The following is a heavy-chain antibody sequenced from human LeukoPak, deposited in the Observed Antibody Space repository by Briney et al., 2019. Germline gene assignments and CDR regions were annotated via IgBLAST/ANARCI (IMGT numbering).Heavy chain of an antibody. Sequence: VGSLRLSCAASGFTFCSYGMHWVRRAPGEGLEWVAVISYVGSNKYYADSVKGRFTISRDNSKNTLYLQMNSLRAEDTAVYYCAKDQEYSSGWYSFDYCGQGTLVTVSS. D-gene: IGHD6-19*01. CDR2: ISYVGSNK. J-gene: IGHJ4*02. CDR1: GFTFCSYG. CDR3: AKDQEYSSGWYSFDY. V-gene: IGHV3-30*18.